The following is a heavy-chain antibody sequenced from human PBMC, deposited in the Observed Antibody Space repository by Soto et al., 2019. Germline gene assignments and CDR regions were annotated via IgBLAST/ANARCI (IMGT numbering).Heavy chain of an antibody. CDR3: ERVARGDSGPAAFDV. Sequence: SETLSLTCSVSGSSISPYYWTWVRQPPGAGLEWIGYIYHSGSTNYNPSLKSRVVIALDTSKSHLSLRLSSVTAADTAVYYCERVARGDSGPAAFDVWGQGALVTVSS. J-gene: IGHJ3*01. CDR2: IYHSGST. V-gene: IGHV4-59*01. D-gene: IGHD5-12*01. CDR1: GSSISPYY.